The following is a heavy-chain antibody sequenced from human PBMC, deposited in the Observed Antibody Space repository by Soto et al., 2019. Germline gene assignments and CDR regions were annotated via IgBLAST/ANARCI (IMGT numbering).Heavy chain of an antibody. CDR3: ARDIYGSGSLSLFDP. D-gene: IGHD3-10*01. V-gene: IGHV3-33*01. CDR2: IWYDGSNK. Sequence: QVQLVESGGGVVQPGRSLRLSCAASGFTFSSYGMHWVRQAPGKGLEWVAVIWYDGSNKYYADSVKGRFTISRDNSKNTLYLQMNSLRAEDTAVYYCARDIYGSGSLSLFDPWGQGTLVTVSS. J-gene: IGHJ5*02. CDR1: GFTFSSYG.